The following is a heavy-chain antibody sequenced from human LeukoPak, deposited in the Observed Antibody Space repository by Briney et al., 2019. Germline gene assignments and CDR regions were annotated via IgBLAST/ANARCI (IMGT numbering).Heavy chain of an antibody. CDR2: IYYSGST. CDR1: GGSISSGDYY. CDR3: ARMGIVVVPAAIRNWFDP. J-gene: IGHJ5*02. Sequence: SQTLSLTCTVSGGSISSGDYYWSWIRQPPGKGLEWIGYIYYSGSTNYNPSLKSRVTISVDTSKNQFSLKLSSVTAADTAVYYCARMGIVVVPAAIRNWFDPWGQGTLVTVSS. V-gene: IGHV4-61*08. D-gene: IGHD2-2*02.